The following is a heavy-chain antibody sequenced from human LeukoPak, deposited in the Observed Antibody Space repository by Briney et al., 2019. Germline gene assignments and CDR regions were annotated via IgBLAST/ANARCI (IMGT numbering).Heavy chain of an antibody. J-gene: IGHJ4*02. D-gene: IGHD1-26*01. V-gene: IGHV1-18*01. CDR3: ARDFGGSYCDCSFDY. CDR1: GYTFTSYG. CDR2: ISAYNGNT. Sequence: ASVKVSCKASGYTFTSYGISWVRQAPGQGLEWMGWISAYNGNTNYAQKLQGRVTMTTDTSTSTAYMELRSLRSDDTAVYYCARDFGGSYCDCSFDYWGQGTLVTVSS.